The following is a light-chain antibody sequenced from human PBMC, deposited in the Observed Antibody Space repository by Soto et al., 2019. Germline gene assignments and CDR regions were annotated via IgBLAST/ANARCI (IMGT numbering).Light chain of an antibody. Sequence: QSVLTQPPSVSGAPGQRVTISCTGSSSNIGAGYDVHWYQQLPGTAPKLLIYGNGNRPSGVPVRFSGSKSGTSASLAITGLQAEDEADYYCQSYDSSLSVHVFGTGTKVTVL. CDR3: QSYDSSLSVHV. CDR2: GNG. J-gene: IGLJ1*01. V-gene: IGLV1-40*01. CDR1: SSNIGAGYD.